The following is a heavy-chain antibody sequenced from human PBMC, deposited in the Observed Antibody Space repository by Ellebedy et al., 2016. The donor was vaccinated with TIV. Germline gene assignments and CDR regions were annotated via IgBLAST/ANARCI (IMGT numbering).Heavy chain of an antibody. J-gene: IGHJ4*02. D-gene: IGHD4-17*01. Sequence: AASVKVSCKASGYTFTSYDINWVRQATGQGLEWMGWMNPNSGNTGYAQKFQGRATMTRITSINTAYMELSSLRSEDTAVYYCARPMTTVTPRGYFDSWGQGTLVTVSS. CDR2: MNPNSGNT. V-gene: IGHV1-8*01. CDR1: GYTFTSYD. CDR3: ARPMTTVTPRGYFDS.